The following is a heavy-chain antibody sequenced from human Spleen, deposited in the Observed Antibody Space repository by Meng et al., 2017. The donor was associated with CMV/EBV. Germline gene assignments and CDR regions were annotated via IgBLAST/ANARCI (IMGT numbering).Heavy chain of an antibody. CDR3: VKSVFGSTWYLGDP. CDR1: GASHSSDSYY. V-gene: IGHV4-39*01. J-gene: IGHJ5*02. CDR2: MFDSGST. Sequence: SGASHSSDSYYWGWIRQPPGKGLEWIGSMFDSGSTHYNPSLESRVTISEDTSKNQLSLKLSPVTAADTAVYYCVKSVFGSTWYLGDPWGQGTLVTVSS. D-gene: IGHD6-13*01.